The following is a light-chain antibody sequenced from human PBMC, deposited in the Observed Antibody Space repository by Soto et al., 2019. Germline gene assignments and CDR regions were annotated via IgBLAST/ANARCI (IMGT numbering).Light chain of an antibody. CDR2: GAS. J-gene: IGKJ4*01. V-gene: IGKV3-15*01. Sequence: EIVMTQSPATLSVSPGERATLSCRASQSINNNLAWYQQKRGQGPRLLIYGASSRATGTPARFSGSGSGTGFTLTXXSXQSEXXXXXXXXXYXDWPLTFGGGTKVEIK. CDR1: QSINNN. CDR3: XXYXDWPLT.